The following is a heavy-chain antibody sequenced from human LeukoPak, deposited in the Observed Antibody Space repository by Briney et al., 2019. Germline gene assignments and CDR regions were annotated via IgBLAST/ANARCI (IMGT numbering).Heavy chain of an antibody. V-gene: IGHV4-39*07. CDR2: IYYSGST. Sequence: SETLSLTCTVSGGSISSSSYYWGWIRQPPGKGLEWIGSIYYSGSTYYNPSLKSRVTISVDTSKNQFSLKLSSVTAADTAVYYCARVYRVLRYFDWLPDAFDIWGQGTMVTVSS. J-gene: IGHJ3*02. CDR1: GGSISSSSYY. D-gene: IGHD3-9*01. CDR3: ARVYRVLRYFDWLPDAFDI.